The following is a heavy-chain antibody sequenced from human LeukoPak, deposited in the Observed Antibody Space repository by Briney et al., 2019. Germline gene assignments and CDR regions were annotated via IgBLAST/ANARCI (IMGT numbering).Heavy chain of an antibody. CDR1: GFTFSSYG. Sequence: PGGSLRLSCAASGFTFSSYGMHWVRQAPGKGLEWVAFIRYDGSNKYYADSVKGRFTISRDNSKNTLYLQINSLRAEDTAVYYCAKDLRILEWLSPQLDYWGQGALVTVSS. CDR2: IRYDGSNK. D-gene: IGHD3-3*01. CDR3: AKDLRILEWLSPQLDY. J-gene: IGHJ4*02. V-gene: IGHV3-30*02.